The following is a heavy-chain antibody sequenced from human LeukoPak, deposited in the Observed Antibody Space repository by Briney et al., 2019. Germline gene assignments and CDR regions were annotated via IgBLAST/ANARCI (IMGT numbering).Heavy chain of an antibody. CDR3: ARDLYYYDSSGYYYDSGDY. V-gene: IGHV1-46*01. D-gene: IGHD3-22*01. CDR2: INPSGGST. Sequence: ASVKVSCKASGYTFTSYYMHWVRQAPGQGLEWMGIINPSGGSTGYAQKFQGRVTMTRDTSTSTVYMELSSLRSEDTAVYYCARDLYYYDSSGYYYDSGDYWGQGTLVTVS. CDR1: GYTFTSYY. J-gene: IGHJ4*02.